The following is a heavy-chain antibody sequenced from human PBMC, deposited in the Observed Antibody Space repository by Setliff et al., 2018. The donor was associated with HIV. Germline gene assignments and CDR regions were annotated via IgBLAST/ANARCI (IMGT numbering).Heavy chain of an antibody. V-gene: IGHV4-39*07. J-gene: IGHJ4*02. CDR3: AGGYGSGSYPGD. Sequence: SETMSLTCTVSGGSISSSSYYWAWIRQPPGKGLEWIGSIYSSGITYYNPSLQSRVSISVDTSKNHFSLKLGSVTAADTAAYYCAGGYGSGSYPGDWGQGTLVTVSS. CDR1: GGSISSSSYY. CDR2: IYSSGIT. D-gene: IGHD3-10*01.